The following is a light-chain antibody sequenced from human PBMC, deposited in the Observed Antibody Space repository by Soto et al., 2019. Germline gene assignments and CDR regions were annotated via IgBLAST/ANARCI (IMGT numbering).Light chain of an antibody. V-gene: IGKV1-5*01. CDR3: QQYETYWT. J-gene: IGKJ1*01. CDR2: DAS. Sequence: DIQMTQSPSTLSASVGDRVTITCRASQSISSGLAWYQQKPGKAPNLLIYDASNLDSGVPSRFSGSGSGTEFTLTISSLQPDDFATYYCQQYETYWTFGQGTKVEVK. CDR1: QSISSG.